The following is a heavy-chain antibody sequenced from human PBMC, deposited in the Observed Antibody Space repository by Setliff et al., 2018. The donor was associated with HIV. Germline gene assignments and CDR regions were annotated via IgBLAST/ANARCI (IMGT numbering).Heavy chain of an antibody. Sequence: ASVKVSCKASGYTFTSYDINWVRQATGQGLEWMGWMNPNSGNTGYAQKFQGRLTITWNTSISTAYMELGSLGFDDTAVYFCARTRSGGSSVYYYYYMDVWGQGTAVTVSS. D-gene: IGHD2-15*01. CDR2: MNPNSGNT. CDR1: GYTFTSYD. V-gene: IGHV1-8*03. J-gene: IGHJ6*03. CDR3: ARTRSGGSSVYYYYYMDV.